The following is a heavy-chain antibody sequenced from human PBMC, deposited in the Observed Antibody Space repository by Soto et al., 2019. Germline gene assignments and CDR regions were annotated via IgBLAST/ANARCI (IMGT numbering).Heavy chain of an antibody. CDR3: AHSTNGYGGTVLLY. J-gene: IGHJ4*02. Sequence: SGPTLVNPTQALTLPCTFSGFSLSTTGVAVGWIRQPPGKALKWLALIYWNDDKRYSPSLQSRLTITKDTSKNQVVLTMTNMDPVDTATYYCAHSTNGYGGTVLLYWGQGTLVTVSS. V-gene: IGHV2-5*01. D-gene: IGHD5-12*01. CDR2: IYWNDDK. CDR1: GFSLSTTGVA.